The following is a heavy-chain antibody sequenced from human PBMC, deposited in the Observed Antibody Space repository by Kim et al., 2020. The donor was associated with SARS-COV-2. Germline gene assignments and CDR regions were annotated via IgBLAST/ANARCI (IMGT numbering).Heavy chain of an antibody. CDR3: ATPHTKTYYDFWSGYYNDAFDI. CDR2: ISGSGGST. D-gene: IGHD3-3*01. CDR1: GFTFSSYA. Sequence: GGSLRLSCAASGFTFSSYAMSWVRQAPGKGLEWVSAISGSGGSTYYADSVKGRFTISRDNSKNTLYLQMNSLRAEDTAVYYCATPHTKTYYDFWSGYYNDAFDIWGQGTMVTVSS. V-gene: IGHV3-23*01. J-gene: IGHJ3*02.